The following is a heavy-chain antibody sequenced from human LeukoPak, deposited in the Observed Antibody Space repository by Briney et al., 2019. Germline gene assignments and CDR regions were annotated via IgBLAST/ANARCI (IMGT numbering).Heavy chain of an antibody. CDR2: ISWNSGSI. Sequence: GGSLRLSCAASGFTFSTYWMHWVRQAPGKGLEWVSGISWNSGSIGYADSVKGRFTISRDNAKNSLYLQMNSLRAEDTALYYCAKDIGGYYDSSGYLETSGFDYWGQGTLVTVSS. D-gene: IGHD3-22*01. CDR3: AKDIGGYYDSSGYLETSGFDY. CDR1: GFTFSTYW. V-gene: IGHV3-9*01. J-gene: IGHJ4*02.